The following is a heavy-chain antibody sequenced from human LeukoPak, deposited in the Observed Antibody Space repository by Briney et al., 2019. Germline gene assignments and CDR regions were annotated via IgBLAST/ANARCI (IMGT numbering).Heavy chain of an antibody. V-gene: IGHV3-21*01. CDR2: ISSSSSYI. D-gene: IGHD3-16*01. CDR3: ARDLLAGFGLGGSDY. J-gene: IGHJ4*02. CDR1: GFTFSSYS. Sequence: GGSLRLSCAASGFTFSSYSMNWVRQAPGKGLEWVSSISSSSSYIYYADSVKGRSTISRDNAKNSLYLQMNSLRAEDTAVYYCARDLLAGFGLGGSDYWGQGTLVTVSS.